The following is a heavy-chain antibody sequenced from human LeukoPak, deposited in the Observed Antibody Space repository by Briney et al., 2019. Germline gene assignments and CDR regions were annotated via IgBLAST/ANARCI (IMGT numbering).Heavy chain of an antibody. Sequence: PGGSLRLSCAASGFTFSSYSMNWVRQAPGKGLEWVSYISSRSSTIYYADSVKGRFTISRDNATNSLYLQMNSLRAEDTAVYYCARSKGAQADSFDIWGQGTMVTVSS. V-gene: IGHV3-48*04. J-gene: IGHJ3*02. CDR1: GFTFSSYS. CDR2: ISSRSSTI. CDR3: ARSKGAQADSFDI.